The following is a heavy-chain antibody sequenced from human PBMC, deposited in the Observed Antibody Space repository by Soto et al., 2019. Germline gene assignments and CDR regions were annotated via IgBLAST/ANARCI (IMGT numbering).Heavy chain of an antibody. Sequence: QVQLVESGGGVVQPGRSLRLSCAASGFTFSSYGMHWVRQAPGKGLEWVAVISYDGSNKYYADSVKGRFTISRDNSKNTLYLQMNSLRAEDTDVYYCAKDITARNYEFWSGYSLDYWGQGTLVTVSS. J-gene: IGHJ4*02. CDR1: GFTFSSYG. CDR2: ISYDGSNK. CDR3: AKDITARNYEFWSGYSLDY. V-gene: IGHV3-30*18. D-gene: IGHD3-3*01.